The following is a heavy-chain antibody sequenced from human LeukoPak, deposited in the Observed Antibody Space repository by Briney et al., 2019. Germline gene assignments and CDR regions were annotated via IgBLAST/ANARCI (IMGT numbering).Heavy chain of an antibody. Sequence: GGSLRLSCAASGFTFSSYEMNWVRQAPGKGPEWVSYISSSGSTIYYADSVKGRFTISRDNAKNSLYLQMNSLRAEDTAVYYCARDYGDYFSGPDAFDIWGQGTMVTVSS. CDR3: ARDYGDYFSGPDAFDI. CDR1: GFTFSSYE. V-gene: IGHV3-48*03. D-gene: IGHD4-17*01. CDR2: ISSSGSTI. J-gene: IGHJ3*02.